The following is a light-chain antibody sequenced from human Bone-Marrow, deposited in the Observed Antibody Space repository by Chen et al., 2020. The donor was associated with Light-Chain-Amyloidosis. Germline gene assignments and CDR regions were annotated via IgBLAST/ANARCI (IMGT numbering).Light chain of an antibody. V-gene: IGLV2-14*01. CDR3: SSYTSSSTPHVV. J-gene: IGLJ2*01. CDR2: DVS. CDR1: SSDVGVYNY. Sequence: QSALTQPASVSGSPGHSITISCTGTSSDVGVYNYVSWYQQHPGKAPKLMIYDVSNRPSGVSNRFSGSKSGNTASLTISGLQAEDEADYYCSSYTSSSTPHVVFGGGTKLTVL.